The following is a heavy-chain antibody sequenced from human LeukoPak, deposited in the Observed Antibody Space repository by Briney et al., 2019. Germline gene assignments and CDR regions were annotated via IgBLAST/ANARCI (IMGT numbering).Heavy chain of an antibody. CDR1: GDSVSNGNYY. CDR3: ARSQNYYGSGDY. Sequence: SETLSLTCTVSGDSVSNGNYYWSWLRQPPGKALEWIGYIYYTGKTYYNPSLEGRVTILVDTSRNHFSVKLSPVTAADTAVYYCARSQNYYGSGDYWSQGTLVTVSS. D-gene: IGHD3-10*01. V-gene: IGHV4-61*03. J-gene: IGHJ4*02. CDR2: IYYTGKT.